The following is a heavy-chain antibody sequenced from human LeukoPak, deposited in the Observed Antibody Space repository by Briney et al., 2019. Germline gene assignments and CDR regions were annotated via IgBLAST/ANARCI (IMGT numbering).Heavy chain of an antibody. V-gene: IGHV3-30*02. CDR1: GFTFSSYG. CDR2: IRYDGSNK. J-gene: IGHJ3*02. Sequence: GGSLRLSCAASGFTFSSYGMHWVRQAPGKGLEWVAFIRYDGSNKYYADSVKGRFTISRDNPKNTLYLQMNSLRAEDTAVYYCAKDIGSGYSYGFDAFDIWGQGTMVTVSS. D-gene: IGHD5-18*01. CDR3: AKDIGSGYSYGFDAFDI.